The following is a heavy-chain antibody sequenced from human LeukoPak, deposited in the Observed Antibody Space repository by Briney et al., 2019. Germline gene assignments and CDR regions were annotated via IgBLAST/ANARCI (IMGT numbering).Heavy chain of an antibody. J-gene: IGHJ6*02. Sequence: SQTLSLTCTVSGGSISSGSYYWSWIRQPAGKGLEWIGRIYTSGSTNYNPSLKSRVTISVDTSKNQFSLKLSSVPAADTAVYYCARGLQTHFFYYYYGMDVWGQGTTVTVSS. CDR2: IYTSGST. V-gene: IGHV4-61*02. CDR1: GGSISSGSYY. D-gene: IGHD3-3*02. CDR3: ARGLQTHFFYYYYGMDV.